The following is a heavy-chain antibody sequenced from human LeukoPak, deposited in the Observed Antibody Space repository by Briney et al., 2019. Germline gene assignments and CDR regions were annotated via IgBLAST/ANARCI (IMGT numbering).Heavy chain of an antibody. CDR1: GGSISSYY. Sequence: ETLSLTCTVSGGSISSYYWSWIRQPPGKGLEWVSAINGGGDTTYYADSVKGRFTISRDKSKNTMYLQMNSLRAEDTALYYCAKALDTYGYMRFDFWGQGTLVTVSS. J-gene: IGHJ4*02. CDR3: AKALDTYGYMRFDF. D-gene: IGHD5-18*01. V-gene: IGHV3-23*01. CDR2: INGGGDTT.